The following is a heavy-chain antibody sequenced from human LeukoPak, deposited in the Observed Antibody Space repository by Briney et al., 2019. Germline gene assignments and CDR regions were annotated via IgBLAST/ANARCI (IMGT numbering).Heavy chain of an antibody. Sequence: SETLSLTCTVSGGPISSYYWSWIRQPPGKGLEWIGYIYYSGSTNYNPSLKSRVTISVDTSKNQFSLKLSSVTAADTAVYYCARHEWELREGFDYWGQGTLVTVSS. CDR1: GGPISSYY. V-gene: IGHV4-59*01. CDR3: ARHEWELREGFDY. J-gene: IGHJ4*02. CDR2: IYYSGST. D-gene: IGHD1-26*01.